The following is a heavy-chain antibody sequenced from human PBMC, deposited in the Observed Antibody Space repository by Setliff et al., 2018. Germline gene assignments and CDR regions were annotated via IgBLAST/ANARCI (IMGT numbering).Heavy chain of an antibody. Sequence: SGPTLVNPTQTLTLTCTFSGFSLSTSGVGVGWIRQPPGKALEWLALIYWDDDKRYSPSLKSRLTITKDTSKNQVVLTMTNMDPVDTATYYCAHRRGDYYDSSGYYVYWFDPWGQGTLVTVSS. CDR1: GFSLSTSGVG. V-gene: IGHV2-5*02. CDR3: AHRRGDYYDSSGYYVYWFDP. CDR2: IYWDDDK. J-gene: IGHJ5*02. D-gene: IGHD3-22*01.